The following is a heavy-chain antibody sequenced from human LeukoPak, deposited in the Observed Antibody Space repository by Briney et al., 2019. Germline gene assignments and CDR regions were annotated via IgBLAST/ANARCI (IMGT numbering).Heavy chain of an antibody. CDR2: IIPIFGTA. CDR1: GGTFSSYA. CDR3: ARAARVVATKYYYDSSGYHLVY. D-gene: IGHD3-22*01. Sequence: SVKVSCKASGGTFSSYAISWVRQAPGQGLVWMGGIIPIFGTANYAQKFQGRVTITADESTSTAYMELSSLRSEDTAVYYCARAARVVATKYYYDSSGYHLVYWGQGTLVTVSS. J-gene: IGHJ4*02. V-gene: IGHV1-69*01.